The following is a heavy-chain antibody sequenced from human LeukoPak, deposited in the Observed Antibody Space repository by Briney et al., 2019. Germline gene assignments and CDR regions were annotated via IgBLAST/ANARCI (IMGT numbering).Heavy chain of an antibody. D-gene: IGHD3-10*01. CDR3: ASPRYYYGSGSYKY. Sequence: GGSLRLSCAASGFTFSSYWMHWVRQAPGKGLVWVSRINSDGSSTSYADSVKGRFTISRDNAKNTLYLQMNSLRAEDTAAYYCASPRYYYGSGSYKYWGQGTLVTVSS. V-gene: IGHV3-74*01. CDR2: INSDGSST. CDR1: GFTFSSYW. J-gene: IGHJ4*02.